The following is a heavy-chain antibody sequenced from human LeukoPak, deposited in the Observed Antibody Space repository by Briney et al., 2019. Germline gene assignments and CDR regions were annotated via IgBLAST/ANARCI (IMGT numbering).Heavy chain of an antibody. Sequence: GGSLRLSCAASGFTFSSYAMGWVRQAPGKELEWLSAISGSGGATYYADSVKGRFTISRDNSKNTLSLQMNSLRAEDTAVYYCAKTSGWPYYFDYWGQGTLVTVSS. CDR1: GFTFSSYA. CDR3: AKTSGWPYYFDY. D-gene: IGHD6-19*01. J-gene: IGHJ4*02. CDR2: ISGSGGAT. V-gene: IGHV3-23*01.